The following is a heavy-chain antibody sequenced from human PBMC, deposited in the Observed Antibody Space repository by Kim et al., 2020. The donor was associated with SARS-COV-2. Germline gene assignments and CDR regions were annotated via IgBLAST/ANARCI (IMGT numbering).Heavy chain of an antibody. D-gene: IGHD2-15*01. CDR2: INHSGST. CDR1: GGSFSGYY. Sequence: SETLSLTCAVYGGSFSGYYWSWIRQPPGKGLEWIGEINHSGSTNYNPSLKSRVTISVDTSKNQFSLKLSSVTAADTAVYYCARFPPKYCSGGSCSLYYYYYDMDVWDKGTTVSISS. V-gene: IGHV4-34*01. J-gene: IGHJ6*03. CDR3: ARFPPKYCSGGSCSLYYYYYDMDV.